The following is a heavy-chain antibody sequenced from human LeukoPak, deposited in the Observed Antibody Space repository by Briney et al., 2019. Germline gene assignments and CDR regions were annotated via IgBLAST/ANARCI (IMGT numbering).Heavy chain of an antibody. CDR3: TKDDPTNRS. Sequence: PGGSLRLSCAASGFTFSNAWMSWVRQAPGKGLEWVGRIKSKGDGGTTDYAAPVEGRFTISRDDSKNTLYLQMNSLKTEDTAMYYCTKDDPTNRSWGQGTLVTVSS. V-gene: IGHV3-15*01. CDR2: IKSKGDGGTT. CDR1: GFTFSNAW. D-gene: IGHD2/OR15-2a*01. J-gene: IGHJ4*02.